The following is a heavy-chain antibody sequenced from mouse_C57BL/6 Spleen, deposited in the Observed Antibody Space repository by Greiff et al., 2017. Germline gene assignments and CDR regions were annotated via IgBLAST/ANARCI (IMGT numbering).Heavy chain of an antibody. CDR2: IDPSDSYT. V-gene: IGHV1-50*01. Sequence: QVQLQQPGAELVKPGASVKLSCKASGYTFTSYWMQWVKQRPGQGLEWIGEIDPSDSYTNYNQKFKGKATLTVDTSSSTAYMQLISLTSEDSAVYYCASRDYDRAMDYWGQGTSVTVSS. CDR1: GYTFTSYW. J-gene: IGHJ4*01. D-gene: IGHD2-4*01. CDR3: ASRDYDRAMDY.